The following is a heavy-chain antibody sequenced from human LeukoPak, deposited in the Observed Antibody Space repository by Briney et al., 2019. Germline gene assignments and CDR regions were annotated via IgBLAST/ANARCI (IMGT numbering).Heavy chain of an antibody. CDR1: GYSLTNYW. V-gene: IGHV5-51*01. Sequence: GESLKISCKGSGYSLTNYWIGWVRQMPGQGLEWMGIIYPGDSVTRYSPSFQGRVTISADKSISTAYLQWSSLQASDTAMYYCARGSPYGYYYYGMDVWGQGTTVTVSS. CDR3: ARGSPYGYYYYGMDV. CDR2: IYPGDSVT. J-gene: IGHJ6*02. D-gene: IGHD2-8*01.